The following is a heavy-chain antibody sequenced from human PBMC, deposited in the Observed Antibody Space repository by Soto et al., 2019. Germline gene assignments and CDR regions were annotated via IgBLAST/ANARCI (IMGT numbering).Heavy chain of an antibody. Sequence: GASVKVSCKASGYTFTSYGISWVRQAPGQGLEWMGWISAYNGNTNYAQKLQGRVTMTTDTSTSTAYMELRSLRSDDTAVYYCARVRYCTNGVCPPRGDWAFDYWGQGTLVTVSS. CDR1: GYTFTSYG. D-gene: IGHD2-8*01. V-gene: IGHV1-18*01. J-gene: IGHJ4*02. CDR3: ARVRYCTNGVCPPRGDWAFDY. CDR2: ISAYNGNT.